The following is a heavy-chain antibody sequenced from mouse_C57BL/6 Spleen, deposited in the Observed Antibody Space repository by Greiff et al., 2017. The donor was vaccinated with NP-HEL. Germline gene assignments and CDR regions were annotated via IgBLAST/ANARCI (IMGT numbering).Heavy chain of an antibody. J-gene: IGHJ4*01. V-gene: IGHV1-55*01. CDR2: IYPGSGST. CDR1: GYTFTSYW. Sequence: QVQLKQPGAELVKPGASVKMSCKASGYTFTSYWITWVKQRPGQGLEWIGDIYPGSGSTNYNEKFKSKATLTVDTSSSTAYMQLSSLTSEASAVYYCARRRGAMDDWGQGTSVTVAS. CDR3: ARRRGAMDD.